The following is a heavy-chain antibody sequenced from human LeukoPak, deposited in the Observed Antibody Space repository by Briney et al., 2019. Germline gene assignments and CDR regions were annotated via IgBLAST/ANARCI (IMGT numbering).Heavy chain of an antibody. V-gene: IGHV4-34*01. D-gene: IGHD2-2*01. CDR2: INHSGST. CDR1: GGSFSGYY. J-gene: IGHJ4*02. Sequence: SETLSLTCAVYGGSFSGYYWSWIRQPPGKGLEWIGEINHSGSTNYNPSLKSRVTIPVDTSKNQFSLKLSSVTAADTAVYYCARGEEFQFSIVVVPAARPRVFDYWGQGTLVTVSS. CDR3: ARGEEFQFSIVVVPAARPRVFDY.